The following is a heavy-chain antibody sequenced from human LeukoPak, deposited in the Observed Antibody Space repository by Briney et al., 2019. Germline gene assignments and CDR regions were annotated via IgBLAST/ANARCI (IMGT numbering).Heavy chain of an antibody. J-gene: IGHJ4*02. D-gene: IGHD1-26*01. CDR2: IYYSGGT. CDR1: GGSISSSSYY. Sequence: SETLSLTCTVSGGSISSSSYYWGWIRQPPGKGLEWIGSIYYSGGTYYNPSLKSRVTISVDTSKNQFSLKLSSVTAADTAVYYCARRNRSIVGATNIDYWGQGTLVTVSS. V-gene: IGHV4-39*01. CDR3: ARRNRSIVGATNIDY.